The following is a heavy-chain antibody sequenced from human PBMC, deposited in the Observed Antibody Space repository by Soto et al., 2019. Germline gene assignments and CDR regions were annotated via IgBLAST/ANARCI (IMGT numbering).Heavy chain of an antibody. J-gene: IGHJ3*02. CDR2: IYYRGST. CDR1: GGSISSSSYY. Sequence: PSETLSLTCTVSGGSISSSSYYWSWIRQPPGKGLEWIGYIYYRGSTNYNPSLKSRVTISVDTSKNQFSLKLTSVTAADTAVYYCARRYGSAFDIWGQGTMVTVSS. CDR3: ARRYGSAFDI. V-gene: IGHV4-61*01. D-gene: IGHD3-10*01.